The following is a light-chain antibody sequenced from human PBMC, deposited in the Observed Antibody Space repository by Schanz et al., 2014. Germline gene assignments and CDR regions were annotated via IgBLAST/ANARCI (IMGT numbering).Light chain of an antibody. CDR1: SSDVGGYNF. Sequence: QSALTQPASVSGSPGQSITISCTGTSSDVGGYNFVSWYQQYPGKAPKVMIYDVNNRPSGVSNRFSGSKSGNTASLTISGLQAEDEADYYCFSYAGSNNLAFGGGTKLTVL. CDR3: FSYAGSNNLA. CDR2: DVN. V-gene: IGLV2-14*01. J-gene: IGLJ2*01.